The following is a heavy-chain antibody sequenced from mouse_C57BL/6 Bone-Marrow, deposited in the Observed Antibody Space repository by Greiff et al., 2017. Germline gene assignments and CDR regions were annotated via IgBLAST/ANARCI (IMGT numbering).Heavy chain of an antibody. Sequence: QVQLQQSGAELVRPGTSVKVSCKASGYAFTNYLIEWVKQRPGQGLEWIGVINPGSGGTNYNEKFKGKATLTADKSSSTAYMQLSSLTSEDSAVYFCARRQLRLPYAMDYWGQGTSVTVSS. D-gene: IGHD3-2*02. V-gene: IGHV1-54*01. CDR2: INPGSGGT. J-gene: IGHJ4*01. CDR3: ARRQLRLPYAMDY. CDR1: GYAFTNYL.